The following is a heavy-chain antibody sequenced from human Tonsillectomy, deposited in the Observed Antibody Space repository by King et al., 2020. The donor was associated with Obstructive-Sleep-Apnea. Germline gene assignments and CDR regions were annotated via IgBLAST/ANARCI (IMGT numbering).Heavy chain of an antibody. D-gene: IGHD3-10*01. CDR3: ARGSSRSSSDPHLDY. Sequence: VQLVESGGGVVQSGRSLRLSCAASGFSFSRYGMHWVRQAPGKGLEWVAVIWHDGGIKYYADSVKGRFSISRDNSKNTLFLQMNSLRPDDTALYFCARGSSRSSSDPHLDYWGQGTLVTVSS. V-gene: IGHV3-33*01. CDR2: IWHDGGIK. J-gene: IGHJ4*02. CDR1: GFSFSRYG.